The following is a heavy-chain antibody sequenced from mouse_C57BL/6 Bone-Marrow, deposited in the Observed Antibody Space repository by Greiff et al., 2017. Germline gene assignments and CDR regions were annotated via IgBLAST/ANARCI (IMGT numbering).Heavy chain of an antibody. V-gene: IGHV14-4*01. CDR1: GFNIKDDY. CDR2: IDPENGDT. Sequence: VQLQQSGAELVRPGASVKLSCTASGFNIKDDYMHWVKQRPEQGLEWIGWIDPENGDTEYASKFQGKATITADTSSNTAYLQLSSLTSEDTAVYYGTFDDRFADWGQGTLVTVSA. CDR3: TFDDRFAD. J-gene: IGHJ3*01.